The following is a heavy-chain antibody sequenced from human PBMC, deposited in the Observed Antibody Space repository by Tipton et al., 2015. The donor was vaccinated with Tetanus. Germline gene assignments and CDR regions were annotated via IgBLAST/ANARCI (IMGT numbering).Heavy chain of an antibody. CDR3: AKAKTWINLWFGDS. CDR2: VSGNGGST. CDR1: GFTFGSYP. Sequence: GSLRLSCVASGFTFGSYPMTWVCQAPGKGLEWVSGVSGNGGSTYYADSVRGRFTVSRDNSENTLYLQMNSLRVEDTAIYYCAKAKTWINLWFGDSWGPGTRVIVSS. V-gene: IGHV3-23*01. J-gene: IGHJ4*02. D-gene: IGHD3-10*01.